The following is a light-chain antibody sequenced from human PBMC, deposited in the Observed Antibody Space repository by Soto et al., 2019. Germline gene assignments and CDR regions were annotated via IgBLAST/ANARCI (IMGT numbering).Light chain of an antibody. CDR3: QSYDSSLNTYV. J-gene: IGLJ1*01. Sequence: QSVLTPPPSVSGAPGQRVTISCTGSSSNIGAGYDVHWYQQLPGTAPKLLIFGNTNRPSGVPDRFSGSKSDTSASLAITGLQAEDEADYYCQSYDSSLNTYVFGAGTKVTVL. CDR1: SSNIGAGYD. V-gene: IGLV1-40*01. CDR2: GNT.